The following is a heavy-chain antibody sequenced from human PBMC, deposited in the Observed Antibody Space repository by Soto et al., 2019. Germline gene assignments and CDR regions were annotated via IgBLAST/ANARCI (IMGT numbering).Heavy chain of an antibody. CDR2: IYYSGST. D-gene: IGHD5-18*01. CDR1: GGSISSGGYY. V-gene: IGHV4-31*03. Sequence: QVQLQESGPGLVKPSQTLSLTCTVSGGSISSGGYYWSWIRQHPGKGLEWIGYIYYSGSTYYNPSIKRRVNISVHTSKNQFSLKLSSVTAADTAVYYCARSGYSYGPNPLLYWGQGTLVTVSS. CDR3: ARSGYSYGPNPLLY. J-gene: IGHJ4*02.